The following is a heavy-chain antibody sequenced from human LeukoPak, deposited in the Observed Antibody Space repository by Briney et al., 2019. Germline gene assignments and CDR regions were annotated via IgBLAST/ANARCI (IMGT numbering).Heavy chain of an antibody. CDR3: AKDLAYSSSWYQVEY. D-gene: IGHD6-13*01. CDR1: GFTFSTCA. Sequence: PGGSLRLSCAASGFTFSTCAMSWVRQAPGKGLEWVSAISGSGGTTYYADSVKDRFTISRDNPKNTLYLQMNSLRAEDTAVYYCAKDLAYSSSWYQVEYWGQGTLVTVSP. V-gene: IGHV3-23*01. J-gene: IGHJ4*02. CDR2: ISGSGGTT.